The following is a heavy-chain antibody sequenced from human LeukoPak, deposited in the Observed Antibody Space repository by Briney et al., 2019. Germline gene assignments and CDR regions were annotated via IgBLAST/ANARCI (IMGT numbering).Heavy chain of an antibody. CDR3: ARAGIAAAGTLDY. CDR1: GGSFSSYA. V-gene: IGHV1-69*13. J-gene: IGHJ4*02. Sequence: GASVKVSCKASGGSFSSYAISWVRQAPGQGLEWMGGIIPIFGTANYAQKFQGRVTITADESTSTAYMELSSLRSEDTAVYYCARAGIAAAGTLDYWGQGTLVTVSS. CDR2: IIPIFGTA. D-gene: IGHD6-13*01.